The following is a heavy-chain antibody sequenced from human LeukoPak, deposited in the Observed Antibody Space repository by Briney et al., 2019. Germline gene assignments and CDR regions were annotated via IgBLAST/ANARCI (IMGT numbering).Heavy chain of an antibody. CDR1: GFTFSSYA. V-gene: IGHV3-30-3*01. Sequence: PGRSLRLSCAASGFTFSSYAMHWVRQAPGKGLEWVAVISYDGSNKYYADSVKGRFTISRDNSKNTLYLQMNSLRAEGTAVYYCSTAELFTNFDYWGQGTLVTVSS. J-gene: IGHJ4*02. CDR3: STAELFTNFDY. D-gene: IGHD3-10*01. CDR2: ISYDGSNK.